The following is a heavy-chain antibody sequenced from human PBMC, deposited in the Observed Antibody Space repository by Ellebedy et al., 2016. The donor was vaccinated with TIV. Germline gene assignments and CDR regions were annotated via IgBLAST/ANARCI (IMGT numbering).Heavy chain of an antibody. J-gene: IGHJ6*04. CDR2: IYAGGTT. CDR1: GFSVTNNY. Sequence: GGSLRLSCAASGFSVTNNYVSWVRQAPGQGLEWVSLIYAGGTTNYADSVKGRFTISRDTSNNTVHLEMNSLRAEDTAIYYCARDGYHSGRDVWGKGTTVTVSS. D-gene: IGHD2-15*01. CDR3: ARDGYHSGRDV. V-gene: IGHV3-53*01.